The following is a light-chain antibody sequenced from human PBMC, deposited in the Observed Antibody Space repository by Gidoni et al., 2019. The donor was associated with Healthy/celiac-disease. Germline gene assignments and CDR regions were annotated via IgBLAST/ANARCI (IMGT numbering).Light chain of an antibody. V-gene: IGLV7-46*01. J-gene: IGLJ3*02. CDR2: DTS. Sequence: QAVVTQEPSLPVSPGGTVTLTCGSSTGAVTSGHYPYWFQQKPGKAPRTLIYDTSNKHSWTPARFSGSRLGGKAALTLSGAQPEDEAEYYCLLSDSGARWFWVFGGGTKLTVL. CDR1: TGAVTSGHY. CDR3: LLSDSGARWFWV.